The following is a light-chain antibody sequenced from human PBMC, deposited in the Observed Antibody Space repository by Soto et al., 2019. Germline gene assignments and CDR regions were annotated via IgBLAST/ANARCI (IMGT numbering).Light chain of an antibody. V-gene: IGLV1-40*01. Sequence: QSVLTQPPSVSEAPGQRVTISCTGSSSNIGAGYEAHWYQQIPGTAPKLLIYENNNRPSGVPDRFSGSKSGTSASLAITGLLAEDEDEYYCQSYDSSLSGYLFGTGTKVTVL. J-gene: IGLJ1*01. CDR3: QSYDSSLSGYL. CDR1: SSNIGAGYE. CDR2: ENN.